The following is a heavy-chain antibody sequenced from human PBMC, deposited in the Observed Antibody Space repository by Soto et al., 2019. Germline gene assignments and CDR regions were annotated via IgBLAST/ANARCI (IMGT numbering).Heavy chain of an antibody. V-gene: IGHV3-23*01. D-gene: IGHD3-16*02. CDR3: AKDYSNDYIWGSYRFYFDY. CDR2: ISGSGGST. CDR1: GFTFSSYA. Sequence: GGSLRLSCAASGFTFSSYAMSWVRQAPGKGLEWVSAISGSGGSTYYADSVKGRFTISRDNSKNTLYLQMNSLRAEDTAVYYCAKDYSNDYIWGSYRFYFDYWGQGTLVTASS. J-gene: IGHJ4*02.